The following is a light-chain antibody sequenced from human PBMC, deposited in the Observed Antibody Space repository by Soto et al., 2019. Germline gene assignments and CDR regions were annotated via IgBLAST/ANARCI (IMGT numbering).Light chain of an antibody. V-gene: IGLV4-69*01. CDR1: SGHSNYA. CDR2: LNSDGSH. CDR3: QTWGSGIVV. Sequence: QLVLTQSPSASASLGASVKLTCTLSSGHSNYAIAWHQQQSEKGPRYLMKLNSDGSHSKGDGIPDRFSGSSSGGERYLTISSLQSEDEADYYCQTWGSGIVVFGGGTKLTVL. J-gene: IGLJ2*01.